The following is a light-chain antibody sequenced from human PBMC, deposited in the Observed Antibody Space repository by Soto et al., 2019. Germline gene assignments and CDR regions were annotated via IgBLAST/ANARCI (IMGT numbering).Light chain of an antibody. CDR3: QQYATSPRT. CDR2: GAS. CDR1: QSVNNNY. V-gene: IGKV3-20*01. J-gene: IGKJ1*01. Sequence: ENVLTQSPGTLSLSPGEEATLSCRASQSVNNNYLAWYQQIPGQPPRLLIYGASSRATGIPDRFSGRGSGTDFPRTLARLEPEDFSVYYCQQYATSPRTFGQGTKVDIK.